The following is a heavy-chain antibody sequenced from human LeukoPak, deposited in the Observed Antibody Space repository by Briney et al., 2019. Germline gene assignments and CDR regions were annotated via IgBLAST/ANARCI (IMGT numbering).Heavy chain of an antibody. CDR3: AREDSSGYPDSFDAFDI. CDR1: GFTFSSYS. CDR2: ISSSSSYI. D-gene: IGHD3-22*01. J-gene: IGHJ3*02. V-gene: IGHV3-21*01. Sequence: PGGSLRLSCAASGFTFSSYSMNWVRQAPGKGLEWVSSISSSSSYIYYADSVKGRFTISRDNAKNSLYLQMNSLRAEDTAVYYCAREDSSGYPDSFDAFDIWGQGTMVTVSS.